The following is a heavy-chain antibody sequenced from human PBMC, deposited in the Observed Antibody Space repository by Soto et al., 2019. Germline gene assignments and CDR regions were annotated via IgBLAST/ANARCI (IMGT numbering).Heavy chain of an antibody. CDR1: GYTFTSYY. V-gene: IGHV1-46*01. CDR2: INPSGGST. D-gene: IGHD1-26*01. CDR3: ARDWVGDEWELPDDAFDI. Sequence: GASVKVSCKASGYTFTSYYMHWVRQAPGQGLEWMGIINPSGGSTSYAQKFQGRVTMTRDTSTSTVYMELSSLRSEDTAVYYCARDWVGDEWELPDDAFDIWGQGTMVTVSS. J-gene: IGHJ3*02.